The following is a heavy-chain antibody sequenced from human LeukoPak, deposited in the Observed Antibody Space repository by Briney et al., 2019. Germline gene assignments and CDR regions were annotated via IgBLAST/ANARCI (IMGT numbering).Heavy chain of an antibody. CDR2: ISYDGSNK. CDR1: GFTFSSYA. CDR3: ARASLRIGGLPLFDY. J-gene: IGHJ4*02. V-gene: IGHV3-30-3*01. D-gene: IGHD3-10*01. Sequence: GGSLRLSCAASGFTFSSYAMHWVRQAPGKGLEGVAVISYDGSNKYYADSVKGRFTISRDNSKNTLYLQMNSLRAEDTAVYYCARASLRIGGLPLFDYWGQGTLVTVSS.